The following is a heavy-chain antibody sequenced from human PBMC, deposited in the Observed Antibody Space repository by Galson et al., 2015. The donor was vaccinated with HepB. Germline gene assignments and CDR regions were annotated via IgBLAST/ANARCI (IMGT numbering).Heavy chain of an antibody. D-gene: IGHD2-15*01. CDR1: GYTFSSYS. J-gene: IGHJ5*02. CDR2: ISPYNRDT. Sequence: SVKVSCKASGYTFSSYSITWVRQAPGQGLEWVGWISPYNRDTNYARKLQGRVTMTTDTSTSTAYMELRSLRSDDTAVYYCARGALVVVVNATQNNWFDPWGQGTPVIVSS. CDR3: ARGALVVVVNATQNNWFDP. V-gene: IGHV1-18*01.